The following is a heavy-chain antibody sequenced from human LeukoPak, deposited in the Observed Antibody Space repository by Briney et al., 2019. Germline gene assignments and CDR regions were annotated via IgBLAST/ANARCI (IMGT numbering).Heavy chain of an antibody. CDR2: INHSGTT. CDR1: GGSFSGYY. CDR3: AREGQSGYSSGWYHYYFDY. V-gene: IGHV4-34*01. D-gene: IGHD6-19*01. Sequence: SETLSLTCAVYGGSFSGYYWSWIRQPPGKGLEWIGEINHSGTTNYNPSLKGRVTISIDTSKNHFSLKLSSVTAADTAVYYCAREGQSGYSSGWYHYYFDYWGQGTLVAVSS. J-gene: IGHJ4*02.